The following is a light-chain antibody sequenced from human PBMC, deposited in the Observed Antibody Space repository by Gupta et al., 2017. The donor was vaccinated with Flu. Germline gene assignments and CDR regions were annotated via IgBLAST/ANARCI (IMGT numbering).Light chain of an antibody. CDR2: DVS. J-gene: IGLJ1*01. V-gene: IGLV2-18*02. CDR3: NSDKSSYSFV. CDR1: SSDVGTYNR. Sequence: SVTITCTGTSSDVGTYNRGSWHQQHQATNPILWREDVSNRPAGVPVRGSASKSATTDSITISGLEGEDDSYYDSNSDKSSYSFVFGTGTKVTVL.